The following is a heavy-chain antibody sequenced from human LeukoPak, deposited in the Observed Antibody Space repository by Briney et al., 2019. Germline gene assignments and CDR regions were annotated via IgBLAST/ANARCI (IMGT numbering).Heavy chain of an antibody. V-gene: IGHV4-59*01. CDR3: ARDSPYSTSPMFDS. J-gene: IGHJ4*02. D-gene: IGHD6-6*01. Sequence: SETLSLICTVSDGSISSYYWSWIRQPPGKGLEWIGYVYYSGSTYYNPSLRSRVTISVDTSKSHFSLKLNSVTAADTAMYYCARDSPYSTSPMFDSWGQGTLVTVSS. CDR1: DGSISSYY. CDR2: VYYSGST.